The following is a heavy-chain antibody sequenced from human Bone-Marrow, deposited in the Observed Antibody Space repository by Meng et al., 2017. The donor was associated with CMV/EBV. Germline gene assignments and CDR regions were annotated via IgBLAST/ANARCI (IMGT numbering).Heavy chain of an antibody. J-gene: IGHJ6*02. CDR3: ASWGRGMDV. CDR2: ISYDGSNK. V-gene: IGHV3-30*19. Sequence: LSLTCAASGFTFSSYGMHWVRQAPGKGLEWVAVISYDGSNKYYADSVKGRFTISRDNSKNTLYLQMNSLRAEDTAVYYCASWGRGMDVWGQGTTVTVSS. D-gene: IGHD3-16*01. CDR1: GFTFSSYG.